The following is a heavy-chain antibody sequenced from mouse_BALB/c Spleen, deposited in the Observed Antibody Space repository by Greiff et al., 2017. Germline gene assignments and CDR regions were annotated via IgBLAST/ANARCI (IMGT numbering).Heavy chain of an antibody. D-gene: IGHD2-1*01. Sequence: EVQLQESGGGLVQPGGSRKLSCAASGFTFSSFGMHWVRQAPEKGLEWVAYISSGSSTIYYADTVKGRFTISRDNPKNTLFLQMTSLRSEDTAMYYCARDGNFWFAYWGQGTLVTVSA. J-gene: IGHJ3*01. CDR3: ARDGNFWFAY. V-gene: IGHV5-17*02. CDR1: GFTFSSFG. CDR2: ISSGSSTI.